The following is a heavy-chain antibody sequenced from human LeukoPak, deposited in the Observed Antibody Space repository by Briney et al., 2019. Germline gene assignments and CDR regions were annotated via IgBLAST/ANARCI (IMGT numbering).Heavy chain of an antibody. CDR1: GFTFSSYG. D-gene: IGHD7-27*01. J-gene: IGHJ6*02. Sequence: GGSLRLSCAASGFTFSSYGMHWVRQAPGKGLEWVAVIWYDGSNKYYADSVKGRFTISRDNSKNTLYLQMNSLRAEDTAVYYCARDRSRWGYGMDVWGQGTTVTVSS. CDR3: ARDRSRWGYGMDV. V-gene: IGHV3-33*01. CDR2: IWYDGSNK.